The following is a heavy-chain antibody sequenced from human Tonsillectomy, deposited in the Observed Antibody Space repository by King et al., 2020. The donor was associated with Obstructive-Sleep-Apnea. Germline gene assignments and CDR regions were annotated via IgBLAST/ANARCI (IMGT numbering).Heavy chain of an antibody. CDR3: ARDYYDSSGYYPHWYFDL. Sequence: VQLVESGGGLFQPGGSLRLSCAASGFTVSSNYMSWVRQAPGKGLEWVSVIYSGGSTYYADSVNGRFTISRHNSKNTLYLQMNSPRAEDTAVYYCARDYYDSSGYYPHWYFDLWGRGTLVTVSS. CDR1: GFTVSSNY. V-gene: IGHV3-53*04. D-gene: IGHD3-22*01. CDR2: IYSGGST. J-gene: IGHJ2*01.